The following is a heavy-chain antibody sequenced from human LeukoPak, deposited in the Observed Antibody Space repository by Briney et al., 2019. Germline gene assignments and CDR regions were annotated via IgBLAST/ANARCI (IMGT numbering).Heavy chain of an antibody. J-gene: IGHJ4*02. CDR3: ARVYSNHFDY. D-gene: IGHD6-13*01. CDR1: GGSLSSSSYY. Sequence: SETLSLTCTVSGGSLSSSSYYWGWIRQPPGKGLKLVGSIEYSGSTYYNPSLKSRVTISVDTSKNQFSLKLSSVTAADTAVYYCARVYSNHFDYWGQGTLVTVSS. V-gene: IGHV4-39*01. CDR2: IEYSGST.